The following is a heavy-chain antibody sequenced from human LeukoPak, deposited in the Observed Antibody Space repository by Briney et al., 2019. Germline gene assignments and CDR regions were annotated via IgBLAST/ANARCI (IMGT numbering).Heavy chain of an antibody. D-gene: IGHD2-21*02. V-gene: IGHV3-30-3*01. Sequence: GGSLRLSCAASGFTVSSNYMSWVRQAPGKGLEWVAVISYDGSNKYYADSVKGRFTISRDNSKNTLYLQMNSLRAEDTVVYYCARASGGDCYEPVDYWGQGTLVTVSS. CDR1: GFTVSSNY. J-gene: IGHJ4*02. CDR3: ARASGGDCYEPVDY. CDR2: ISYDGSNK.